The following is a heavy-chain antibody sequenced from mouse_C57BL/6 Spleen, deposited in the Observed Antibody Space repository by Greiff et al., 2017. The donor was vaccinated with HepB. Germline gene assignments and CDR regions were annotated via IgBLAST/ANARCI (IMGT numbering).Heavy chain of an antibody. J-gene: IGHJ2*01. CDR1: GYAFTNYL. CDR3: ASSTNVTDFDY. CDR2: INPGSGGT. Sequence: QVQLQQSGAELVRPGTSVKVSCKASGYAFTNYLIEWVKQRPGQGLEWIGVINPGSGGTNYNEKFKGKATLTADKSSSTAYMQLSSRTSEDSAVYFCASSTNVTDFDYWGQGTTLTVSS. V-gene: IGHV1-54*01. D-gene: IGHD2-2*01.